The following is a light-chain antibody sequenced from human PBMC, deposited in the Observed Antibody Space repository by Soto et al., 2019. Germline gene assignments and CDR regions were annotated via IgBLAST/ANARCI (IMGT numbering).Light chain of an antibody. V-gene: IGLV1-40*01. CDR1: SSNIGAGYD. CDR3: LSFDSSLSVV. CDR2: GNT. J-gene: IGLJ2*01. Sequence: QSVLTQPPSVSGAPGQTVTISCTGSSSNIGAGYDVHWYQQLPGRPPKLLIYGNTNRPSGVPDRFSASKSGTSASLAIAGLQAEDEADYYCLSFDSSLSVVFGGGTKVTVL.